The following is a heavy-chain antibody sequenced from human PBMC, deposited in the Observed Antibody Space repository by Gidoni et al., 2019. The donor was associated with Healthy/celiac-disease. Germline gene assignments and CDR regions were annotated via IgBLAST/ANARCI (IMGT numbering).Heavy chain of an antibody. CDR3: AKDDSSGYYASPFDY. J-gene: IGHJ4*02. D-gene: IGHD3-22*01. V-gene: IGHV3-23*01. CDR2: ISGSGGST. Sequence: EVQLLESGGGLVQPGGSLRLSCAASGFTFSSYDMSWVRQAPGKGLEWVSAISGSGGSTYYADSVKGRFTISRDNSKNTLYLQMNSLRAEDTAVYYCAKDDSSGYYASPFDYWGQGTLVTVSS. CDR1: GFTFSSYD.